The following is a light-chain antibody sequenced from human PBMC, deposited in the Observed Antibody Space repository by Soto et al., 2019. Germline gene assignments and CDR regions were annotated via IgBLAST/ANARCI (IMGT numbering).Light chain of an antibody. Sequence: EIVMTQSPVTLSVSPGERTTLSCRASQSVSSNLAWYQQRPGQAPRLLIYDASTRPTGIPSRFSGTGSGTDFTLTISSLEPEDFAVYYCQQRNNWPTFGQGTKVDIK. J-gene: IGKJ1*01. CDR1: QSVSSN. CDR3: QQRNNWPT. V-gene: IGKV3-15*01. CDR2: DAS.